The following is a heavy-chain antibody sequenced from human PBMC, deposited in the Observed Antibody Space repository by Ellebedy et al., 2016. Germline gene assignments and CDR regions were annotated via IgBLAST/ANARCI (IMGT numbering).Heavy chain of an antibody. Sequence: SLKISXAASGFTFDDFVMHWVRQPPGKGLEWVSGISWNSGSIGYADSVKGRFTISRDNSKNTLYLQMNSLRAEDTAVYYCAKDPYDFWSGYSWFDYWGQGTLVTVSS. CDR2: ISWNSGSI. CDR1: GFTFDDFV. CDR3: AKDPYDFWSGYSWFDY. J-gene: IGHJ4*02. V-gene: IGHV3-9*01. D-gene: IGHD3-3*01.